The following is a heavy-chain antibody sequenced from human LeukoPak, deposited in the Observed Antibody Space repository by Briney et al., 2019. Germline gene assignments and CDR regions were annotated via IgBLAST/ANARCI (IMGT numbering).Heavy chain of an antibody. Sequence: SETLSHTCAVYGGSFSGYYWSWIRQPPGKGLEWIGEINHSGSTNYNPSLKSRVTISVDTSKNQFSLKLSSVTAADTAVYYCARGTAAAKIDPWGQGTLVTVSS. CDR3: ARGTAAAKIDP. D-gene: IGHD6-13*01. V-gene: IGHV4-34*01. CDR1: GGSFSGYY. J-gene: IGHJ5*02. CDR2: INHSGST.